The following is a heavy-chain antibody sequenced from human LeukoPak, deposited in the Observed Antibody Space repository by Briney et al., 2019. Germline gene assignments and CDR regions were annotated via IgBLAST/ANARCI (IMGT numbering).Heavy chain of an antibody. CDR1: GESFSGYY. V-gene: IGHV4-34*01. J-gene: IGHJ6*02. CDR2: INHSGST. CDR3: ARVPRRSGSYYYYYGMDV. Sequence: PSETLSLTCAVYGESFSGYYWSWIRQPPGKGLEWIGEINHSGSTNYNPSLKSRVTISVDTSKNQFSLKLSSVTAADTAVYYCARVPRRSGSYYYYYGMDVWGQGTTVTVSS. D-gene: IGHD3-10*01.